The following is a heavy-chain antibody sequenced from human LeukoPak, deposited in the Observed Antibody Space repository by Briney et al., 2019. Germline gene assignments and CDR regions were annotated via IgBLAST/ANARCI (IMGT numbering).Heavy chain of an antibody. CDR1: GGSFSGYY. V-gene: IGHV4-34*01. CDR2: INHSGST. D-gene: IGHD6-13*01. Sequence: PSETLSLTCAVYGGSFSGYYWSWIRQPPGKGLEWIGEINHSGSTNYNPSLKGRATISVDTSKNQFSLKLSSVTAADTAVYYCARTPGIAAAGAFDYWGQGTLVTVSS. J-gene: IGHJ4*02. CDR3: ARTPGIAAAGAFDY.